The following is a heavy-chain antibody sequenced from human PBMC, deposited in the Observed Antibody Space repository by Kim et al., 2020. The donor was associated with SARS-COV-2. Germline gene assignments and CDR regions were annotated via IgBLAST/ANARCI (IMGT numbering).Heavy chain of an antibody. Sequence: SETLSLTCTVSGGSMSGYYWSWIRQSPGKGLEWIGYIQYSGGTNYNPSLKSRVTISVDTSKNQFSLKLTSVSAADTTVSYCVRDRGAIRYYYYVMDVWG. CDR3: VRDRGAIRYYYYVMDV. CDR2: IQYSGGT. CDR1: GGSMSGYY. V-gene: IGHV4-59*12. J-gene: IGHJ6*02. D-gene: IGHD3-10*01.